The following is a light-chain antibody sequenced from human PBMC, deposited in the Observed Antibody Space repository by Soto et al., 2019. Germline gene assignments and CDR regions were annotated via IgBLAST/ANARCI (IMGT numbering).Light chain of an antibody. Sequence: DVVMTQSPLSLPVTLGQPASISCRSSQSLVYSDGNTYLNWFQQRPGQSPRRLIYKVSNRDSGVPDRFSGSGSGTDFTLKISRVEAEDVGDYCCLQGTHWSRTFGQGTKVEIK. CDR3: LQGTHWSRT. V-gene: IGKV2-30*01. CDR2: KVS. CDR1: QSLVYSDGNTY. J-gene: IGKJ1*01.